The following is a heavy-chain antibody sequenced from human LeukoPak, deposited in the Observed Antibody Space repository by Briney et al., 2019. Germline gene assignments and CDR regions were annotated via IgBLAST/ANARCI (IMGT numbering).Heavy chain of an antibody. J-gene: IGHJ5*02. Sequence: SETLSLTCAVYGGSFSGYYWSWIRQPPGKGLEWIGEINHSGSTNYNPSLKSRVTISVDTSKNQFSLKLSSVTAADTAVYYCARGVVWGSYRFNWFDPWGQGTLVTVSS. D-gene: IGHD3-16*02. CDR1: GGSFSGYY. V-gene: IGHV4-34*01. CDR2: INHSGST. CDR3: ARGVVWGSYRFNWFDP.